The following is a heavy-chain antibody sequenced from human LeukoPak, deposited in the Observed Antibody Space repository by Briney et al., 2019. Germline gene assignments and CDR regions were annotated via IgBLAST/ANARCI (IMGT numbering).Heavy chain of an antibody. Sequence: ASVKASCKASGYTFTSFDINWVRQAPGQGLEWMGIINPSGGSTSYAQKFQGRVTMTRDMSTSTVYMELSSLRSEDTAVYYCARGPAGDYYDSSYFDYWGQGTLVTVSS. CDR2: INPSGGST. J-gene: IGHJ4*02. D-gene: IGHD3-22*01. CDR3: ARGPAGDYYDSSYFDY. CDR1: GYTFTSFD. V-gene: IGHV1-46*01.